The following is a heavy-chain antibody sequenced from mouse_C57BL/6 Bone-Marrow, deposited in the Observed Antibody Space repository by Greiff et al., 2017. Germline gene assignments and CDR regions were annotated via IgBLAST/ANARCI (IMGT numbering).Heavy chain of an antibody. CDR3: ARNKGAWFAY. CDR2: IYPRSGNT. Sequence: VKLMESGAELARPGASVKLSCKASGYTFTSYGISWVKQRTGQGLEWIGEIYPRSGNTYYNEKFKGKATLTADKSSSTAYMGLRSLTSEDSAVYFCARNKGAWFAYWGQGTLVTVSA. V-gene: IGHV1-81*01. J-gene: IGHJ3*01. D-gene: IGHD3-3*01. CDR1: GYTFTSYG.